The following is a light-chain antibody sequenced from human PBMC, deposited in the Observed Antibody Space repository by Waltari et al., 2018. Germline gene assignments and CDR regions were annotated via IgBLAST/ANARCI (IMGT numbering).Light chain of an antibody. J-gene: IGKJ4*01. CDR1: QSVSSY. CDR3: QERSNWPGGS. Sequence: EIVLTQSPATLSLSPGESATLSCRASQSVSSYLAWYQQKPGQAPRLLIYDASNRATGIPARFVGSGSGKDFTLTISRLEPEDFAVYYCQERSNWPGGSFGGGTKVEIK. CDR2: DAS. V-gene: IGKV3-11*01.